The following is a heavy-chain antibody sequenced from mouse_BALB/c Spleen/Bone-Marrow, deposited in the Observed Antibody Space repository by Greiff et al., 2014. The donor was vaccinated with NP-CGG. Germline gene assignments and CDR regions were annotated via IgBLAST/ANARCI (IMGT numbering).Heavy chain of an antibody. D-gene: IGHD2-3*01. Sequence: QVQLQQSGPGLVAPSQSLSITCTVSGFSLTSYGVHWVRQPPGKGLKWLGVIWAGGSTNYNSALMSRLSISKDNSKSQVFLKMNSLQTDDTAMYYCARVYLWYFDVWGAGTTVTVSS. CDR2: IWAGGST. CDR3: ARVYLWYFDV. V-gene: IGHV2-9*02. J-gene: IGHJ1*01. CDR1: GFSLTSYG.